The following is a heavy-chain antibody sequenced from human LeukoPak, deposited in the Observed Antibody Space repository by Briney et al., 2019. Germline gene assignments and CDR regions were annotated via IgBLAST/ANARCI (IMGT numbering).Heavy chain of an antibody. Sequence: KESGPTLVKPTQTLTLTCTFSGFSLSTSGVGVGWIRQPPGKALEWLALIYWNDDKRYSPSLKSRLTITKDTSKNQVVLTMTNMDPVDTATYYCAHINPVHEEYQLLFPYFDYWGQGTLATVSS. CDR3: AHINPVHEEYQLLFPYFDY. D-gene: IGHD2-2*01. V-gene: IGHV2-5*01. J-gene: IGHJ4*02. CDR2: IYWNDDK. CDR1: GFSLSTSGVG.